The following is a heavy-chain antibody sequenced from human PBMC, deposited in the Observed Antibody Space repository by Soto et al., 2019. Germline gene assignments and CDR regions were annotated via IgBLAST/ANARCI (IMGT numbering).Heavy chain of an antibody. CDR3: ARKQAYYYGSGSPYGMDV. J-gene: IGHJ6*02. Sequence: GAPLKVSCKSSGCAFSSYASICVRQAPGQGLEWMGGIIPIFGTANYAQKFQGRVTITADESTGTAYMELSSLRSEDTAVYYCARKQAYYYGSGSPYGMDVWGQGTKVTVSS. V-gene: IGHV1-69*13. CDR2: IIPIFGTA. CDR1: GCAFSSYA. D-gene: IGHD3-10*01.